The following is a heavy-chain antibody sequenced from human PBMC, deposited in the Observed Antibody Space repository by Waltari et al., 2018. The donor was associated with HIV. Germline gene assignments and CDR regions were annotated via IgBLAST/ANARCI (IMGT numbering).Heavy chain of an antibody. Sequence: EVQLVESGGGLIQPGGSLRLACAASGFAVINNYMSWVRQAPGKGLEWGALIYSNATTYYADSGKGRFTISRDNSKNTLYLQMNSLRADDTAVYFCATVLVRTSWVITTAPFDYWGQGTLVTVSS. J-gene: IGHJ4*02. V-gene: IGHV3-53*01. CDR3: ATVLVRTSWVITTAPFDY. CDR2: IYSNATT. CDR1: GFAVINNY. D-gene: IGHD3-22*01.